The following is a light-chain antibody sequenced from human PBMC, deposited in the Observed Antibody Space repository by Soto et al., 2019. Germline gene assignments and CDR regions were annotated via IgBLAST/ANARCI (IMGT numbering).Light chain of an antibody. CDR3: CSYAGGWKL. CDR2: EVN. J-gene: IGLJ3*02. V-gene: IGLV2-23*02. CDR1: SSDVGSDNR. Sequence: QSALTQPASVSGSPGQSITISCTGTSSDVGSDNRVSWYQQYPGKAPKLMLYEVNKRPSGVSNRFSGSKSGNTASLTISGLQAEDEADYHCCSYAGGWKLFGGGTKLTVL.